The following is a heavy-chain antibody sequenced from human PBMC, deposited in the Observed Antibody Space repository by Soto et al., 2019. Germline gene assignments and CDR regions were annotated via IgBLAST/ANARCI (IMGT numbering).Heavy chain of an antibody. Sequence: GASVKVSCKASGYTFTNNVIHWLRQAPGQTLEWMGWIHTAKGNTKYSQKFEARVTITADESTSTGYMELISLRSDDTAVYYCAREGSGYNFWGQGTQVTVSS. D-gene: IGHD5-12*01. J-gene: IGHJ4*02. CDR2: IHTAKGNT. CDR3: AREGSGYNF. CDR1: GYTFTNNV. V-gene: IGHV1-3*04.